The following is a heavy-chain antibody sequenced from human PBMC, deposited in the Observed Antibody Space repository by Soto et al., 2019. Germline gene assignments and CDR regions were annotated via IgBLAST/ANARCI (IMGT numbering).Heavy chain of an antibody. J-gene: IGHJ4*02. V-gene: IGHV1-58*02. CDR1: GFTFTSSA. CDR2: IVVGSGNT. Sequence: SVKVSCKASGFTFTSSAMQWVRQARGQRLEWIGWIVVGSGNTNYAQKFQERVTITRDMSTSTAYMELSSLRSEDTAVYYCAAYDILTGYSYGFDYWGQGTLVTVSS. D-gene: IGHD3-9*01. CDR3: AAYDILTGYSYGFDY.